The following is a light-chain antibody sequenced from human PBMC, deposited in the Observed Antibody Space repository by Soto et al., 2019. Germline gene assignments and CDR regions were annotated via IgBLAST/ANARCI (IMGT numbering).Light chain of an antibody. CDR2: EVT. Sequence: QSALTQPASVSGSPGQSITISCTGTSADIGSYNRVSWYQQHPGKAPKLIIYEVTDRPSAVSNRFSGSKSGNTASLTTSGLQAEDEAEYYCSSYTNINTRACVFGTGTKVTVL. J-gene: IGLJ1*01. CDR1: SADIGSYNR. V-gene: IGLV2-14*01. CDR3: SSYTNINTRACV.